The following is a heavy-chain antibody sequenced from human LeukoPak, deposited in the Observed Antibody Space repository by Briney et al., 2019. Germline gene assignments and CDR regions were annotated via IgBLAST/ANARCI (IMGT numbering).Heavy chain of an antibody. CDR2: ITIGGSTI. J-gene: IGHJ4*02. CDR3: ARVTFNYFDS. Sequence: GGSLRLSCAASGFTFSSYEMNWVRQAPGKGLEWVSYITIGGSTIDYADSVKGRFTTSRDNAKSSLYLQMNSLRDEDTAVYYCARVTFNYFDSWGQGTPVTVSS. CDR1: GFTFSSYE. D-gene: IGHD1-14*01. V-gene: IGHV3-48*03.